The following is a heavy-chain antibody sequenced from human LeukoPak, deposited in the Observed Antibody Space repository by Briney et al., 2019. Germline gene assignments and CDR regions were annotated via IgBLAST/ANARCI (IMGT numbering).Heavy chain of an antibody. CDR2: IYYSGST. Sequence: SQTLSLTCTVSGGSISSGGYYWSWIRQHPGKGLEWIGYIYYSGSTYYNPSLKSRVTISVDTSKNQFSLKLSSATAADTAVYYCARDSAYYYDSSGYHDAFDIWGQGTMVTVSS. D-gene: IGHD3-22*01. CDR1: GGSISSGGYY. J-gene: IGHJ3*02. CDR3: ARDSAYYYDSSGYHDAFDI. V-gene: IGHV4-31*03.